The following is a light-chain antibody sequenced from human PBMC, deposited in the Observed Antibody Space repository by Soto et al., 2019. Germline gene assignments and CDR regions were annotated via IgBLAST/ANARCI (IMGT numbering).Light chain of an antibody. CDR2: DAS. CDR3: QQYYDWPRT. Sequence: EIVMTQSPATLSVSPGERATLSCRASQSVANDLAWYQQKPGQAPRLLISDASTRAAGIPARFSGSGSGIQFTLTISSLQSEDFAVYYCQQYYDWPRTFGQGTKVDIK. V-gene: IGKV3-15*01. J-gene: IGKJ1*01. CDR1: QSVAND.